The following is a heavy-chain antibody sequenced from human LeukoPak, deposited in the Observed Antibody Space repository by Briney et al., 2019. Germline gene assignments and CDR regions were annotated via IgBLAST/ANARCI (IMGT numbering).Heavy chain of an antibody. J-gene: IGHJ4*02. CDR3: ARIVPAANYLDY. Sequence: PGGSLRLSCAASGFRFDDYDMSWVRQAPGKGLEWVSSINWNGGSTGYGDSVKGRFIISRDNAKNSLYLQMNNVRAEDTALYYCARIVPAANYLDYWGQGALVTVSS. CDR1: GFRFDDYD. CDR2: INWNGGST. D-gene: IGHD2-2*01. V-gene: IGHV3-20*04.